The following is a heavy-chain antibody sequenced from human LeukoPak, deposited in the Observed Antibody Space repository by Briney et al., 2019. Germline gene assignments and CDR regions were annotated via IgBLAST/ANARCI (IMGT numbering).Heavy chain of an antibody. V-gene: IGHV3-48*03. CDR3: ARDWSSGPTDY. J-gene: IGHJ4*02. D-gene: IGHD6-19*01. CDR1: GFTFSSYE. Sequence: GGSLRLSCAASGFTFSSYEMNWVRQAPGKGLEWVSYISSSGSTIYYADSVKGRFTISRENAKNSLYLQMNSLRAEDTAVYYCARDWSSGPTDYWGQGTLVTVSS. CDR2: ISSSGSTI.